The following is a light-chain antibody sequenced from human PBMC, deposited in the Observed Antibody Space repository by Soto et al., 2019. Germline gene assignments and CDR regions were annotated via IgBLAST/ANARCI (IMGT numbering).Light chain of an antibody. CDR3: QQLNSYPIT. V-gene: IGKV1-17*01. CDR2: AAS. Sequence: DIQMTQSPSSLSASVGDSVTITCRASQNIKTYLNWYQQKPGKAPNLLIYAASSLHSGVPSRFSGSGSGTDFTLTISSLQPEDFATYYCQQLNSYPITFGQGTRLEIK. J-gene: IGKJ5*01. CDR1: QNIKTY.